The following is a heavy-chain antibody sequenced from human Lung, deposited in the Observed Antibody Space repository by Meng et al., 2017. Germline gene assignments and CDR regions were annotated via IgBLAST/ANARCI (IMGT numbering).Heavy chain of an antibody. J-gene: IGHJ4*02. D-gene: IGHD3-10*01. CDR2: ISSSGSTI. V-gene: IGHV3-11*04. CDR3: AGWGFGELRDY. Sequence: GESPKISCAASGFTFSDYYMSWIRQAPGKGLEWVSYISSSGSTIYYADSVKGRFTISRDNAKNSLYLQMNSLRAEDTAVYYCAGWGFGELRDYWGQGILVTVSS. CDR1: GFTFSDYY.